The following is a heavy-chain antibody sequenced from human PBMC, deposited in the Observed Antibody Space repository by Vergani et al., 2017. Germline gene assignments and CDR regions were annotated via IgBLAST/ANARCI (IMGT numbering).Heavy chain of an antibody. CDR3: ARDFVIHPHYYYYYMDV. J-gene: IGHJ6*03. CDR1: GGPISSGSYY. V-gene: IGHV4-61*02. CDR2: IYTSGST. Sequence: QVQLQESGPGLVKPSQTLSLTCTVSGGPISSGSYYWSWIRQPAGKGLEWIGRIYTSGSTNYNPPLESRVTMSVDTSKNQFSLKLSSVTAADTAVYYCARDFVIHPHYYYYYMDVWSKGTTVTVSS.